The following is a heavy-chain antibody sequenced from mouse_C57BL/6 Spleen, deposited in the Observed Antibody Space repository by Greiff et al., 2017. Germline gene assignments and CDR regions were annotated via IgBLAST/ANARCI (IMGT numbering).Heavy chain of an antibody. J-gene: IGHJ3*01. CDR1: GYAFSSYW. CDR2: IYPGDGDT. D-gene: IGHD1-1*01. Sequence: QVQLKESGAELVKPGASVKISYKASGYAFSSYWMNWVKQRPGKGLEWIGQIYPGDGDTNYNGKFKGKATLTADKSSSTAYMQLSSLTSEDSAVYFCARSPGSSYGFAYWGQGTLVTVSA. CDR3: ARSPGSSYGFAY. V-gene: IGHV1-80*01.